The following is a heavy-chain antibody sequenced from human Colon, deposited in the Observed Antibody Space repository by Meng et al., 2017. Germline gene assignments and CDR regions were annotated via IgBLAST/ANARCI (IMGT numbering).Heavy chain of an antibody. CDR3: ATGLRHGDWFDP. CDR1: GGSFSDFY. J-gene: IGHJ5*02. Sequence: LHRGGAGLLKPSEPLPLTCAVLGGSFSDFYWSWIRQPPVTGLEWIGEIDHFGISNYNSSLKGRLTMSVDTSKKQISLTLTSVTAADTAVYYCATGLRHGDWFDPWGPGTLVTVSS. D-gene: IGHD4-17*01. V-gene: IGHV4-34*01. CDR2: IDHFGIS.